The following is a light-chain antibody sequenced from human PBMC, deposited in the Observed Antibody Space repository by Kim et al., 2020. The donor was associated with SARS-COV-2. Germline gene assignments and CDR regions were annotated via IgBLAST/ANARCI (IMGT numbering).Light chain of an antibody. CDR3: QKYNGAPWT. V-gene: IGKV1-27*01. J-gene: IGKJ1*01. CDR1: QCISKD. CDR2: AAS. Sequence: SATRGDILPIPCRASQCISKDLAWYQQKPGNAPKLLIFAASALQSGVPTRFSGSGSGTDFTLTISSLQPEDVATYYCQKYNGAPWTFGQGTKVEI.